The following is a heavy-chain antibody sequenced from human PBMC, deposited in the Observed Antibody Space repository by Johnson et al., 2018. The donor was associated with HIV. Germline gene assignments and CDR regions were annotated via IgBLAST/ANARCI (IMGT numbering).Heavy chain of an antibody. Sequence: VQLVESGGGVVQPGGSLRLSCAASGFTFSSYGMHWVRQAPGKGLEWVSYISSSGTTVYYADSVKGRFSISRDNAKHSLYLQMNSLRAEDTAVYYCARDRGYWDAFDIWGQGTMVTVSS. J-gene: IGHJ3*02. D-gene: IGHD3-22*01. CDR2: ISSSGTTV. CDR3: ARDRGYWDAFDI. CDR1: GFTFSSYG. V-gene: IGHV3-48*04.